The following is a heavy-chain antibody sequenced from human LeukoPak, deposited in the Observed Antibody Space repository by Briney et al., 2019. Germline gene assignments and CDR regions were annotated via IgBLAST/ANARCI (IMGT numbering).Heavy chain of an antibody. CDR3: ARVHGRAAAGTYLDY. J-gene: IGHJ4*02. V-gene: IGHV4-30-2*01. Sequence: SQTLSLTCAVSGGSISSGGYTWSWIRQPPGKGLEWIGYIYHSGSTYYNPSLKSRVTISVDRSKNQFSLKLSSVTAADTAVYYCARVHGRAAAGTYLDYWGQGTLVTVSS. CDR2: IYHSGST. CDR1: GGSISSGGYT. D-gene: IGHD6-13*01.